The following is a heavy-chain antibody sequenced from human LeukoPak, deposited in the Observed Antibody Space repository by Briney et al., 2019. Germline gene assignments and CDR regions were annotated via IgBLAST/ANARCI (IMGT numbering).Heavy chain of an antibody. J-gene: IGHJ6*03. D-gene: IGHD3-16*01. CDR1: SESISSGNW. V-gene: IGHV4-4*02. Sequence: SGTLSLTCAVSSESISSGNWWSWVRQPPGKGLEWIGQILPRGSTTYNPSLESRATISVDKSKNQFSLTLTSVTAADTAIYYCARVMGESWYFYMDVWGKGTTVTVSS. CDR2: ILPRGST. CDR3: ARVMGESWYFYMDV.